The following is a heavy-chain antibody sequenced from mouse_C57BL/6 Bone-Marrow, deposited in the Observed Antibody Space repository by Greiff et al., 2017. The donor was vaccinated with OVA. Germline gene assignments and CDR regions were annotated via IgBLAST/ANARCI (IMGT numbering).Heavy chain of an antibody. D-gene: IGHD3-2*02. CDR1: GYTFTSYG. Sequence: QVQLQQPGAELARPGASVKLSCKASGYTFTSYGISWVKQRTGQGLEWIGEIYPRSGNTYYNEKFKGKATLTADKSSSTAYMELRSLTSEDSAVYFCARGLRLRPFAYWGQGTLVTVSA. CDR3: ARGLRLRPFAY. CDR2: IYPRSGNT. J-gene: IGHJ3*01. V-gene: IGHV1-81*01.